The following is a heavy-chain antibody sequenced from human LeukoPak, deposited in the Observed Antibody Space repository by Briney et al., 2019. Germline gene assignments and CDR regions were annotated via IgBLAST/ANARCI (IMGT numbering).Heavy chain of an antibody. CDR2: IIPIFGTA. CDR3: AGGYCRSTSCYQFYGFFQH. D-gene: IGHD2-2*01. J-gene: IGHJ1*01. CDR1: GGTFSSYA. V-gene: IGHV1-69*13. Sequence: GGSVTVSCKASGGTFSSYAISWVRQPPAQELEWMGGIIPIFGTANYAQKLQGRVTITADESTSTAYMELSSLRSEDTAVYYCAGGYCRSTSCYQFYGFFQHWGQGTLVTVSS.